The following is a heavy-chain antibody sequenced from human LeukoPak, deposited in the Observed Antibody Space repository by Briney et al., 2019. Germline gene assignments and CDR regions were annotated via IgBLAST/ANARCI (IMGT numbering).Heavy chain of an antibody. J-gene: IGHJ4*02. D-gene: IGHD3-22*01. CDR2: ISAYNGNT. CDR1: GYTFTSYG. CDR3: ARSDYYYDSSGPVWDFDY. V-gene: IGHV1-18*01. Sequence: ASVKVSCKASGYTFTSYGISWVRQAPGQGLEWMGWISAYNGNTNYAQKPQGRVTMTTDTSTSTAYMELRSLRSDGTAVYYCARSDYYYDSSGPVWDFDYWGQGTLVTVSS.